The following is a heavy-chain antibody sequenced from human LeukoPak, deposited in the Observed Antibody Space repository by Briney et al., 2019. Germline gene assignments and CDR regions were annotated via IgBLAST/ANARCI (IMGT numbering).Heavy chain of an antibody. CDR3: ARDRNYYGSGKDAFDI. CDR2: IYSGGST. D-gene: IGHD3-10*01. CDR1: GSTVSSNY. J-gene: IGHJ3*02. V-gene: IGHV3-53*01. Sequence: SGGSLRLSCAASGSTVSSNYMSWVRQAPGKGLEWVSVIYSGGSTYYADSVKGRFTISRDNSKNTLYLQMNSLRAEDTAVYYCARDRNYYGSGKDAFDIWGQGTMVTVSS.